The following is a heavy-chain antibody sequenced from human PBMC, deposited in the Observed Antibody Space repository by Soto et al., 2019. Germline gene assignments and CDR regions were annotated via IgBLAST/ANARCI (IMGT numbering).Heavy chain of an antibody. CDR1: GFTFGDYA. CDR3: TRGDFWSGYFAEPYYYGMDV. V-gene: IGHV3-49*04. D-gene: IGHD3-3*01. CDR2: IRSKAYGGTT. J-gene: IGHJ6*02. Sequence: LRLSCTASGFTFGDYAMSWVRQAPGKGLEWVGFIRSKAYGGTTEYAASVKGRFTISRDDSKSIAYLQMNSLKTEDTAVYYCTRGDFWSGYFAEPYYYGMDVWGQGTTVTVSS.